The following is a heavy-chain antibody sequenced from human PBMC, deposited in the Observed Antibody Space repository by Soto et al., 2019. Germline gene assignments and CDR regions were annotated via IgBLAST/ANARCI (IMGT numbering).Heavy chain of an antibody. Sequence: QVQLVQSGAEVKKPGASVKVSCKASGYTFTSYAMHWVRQAPEQRLEWMGWINAGNGNTKYSQKFQGRVTITRDTSASTAYMELSSLRSEDTAVYYCAAPRYCSGGSCYLGDFDYWGQGTLVTVSS. D-gene: IGHD2-15*01. J-gene: IGHJ4*02. V-gene: IGHV1-3*01. CDR2: INAGNGNT. CDR1: GYTFTSYA. CDR3: AAPRYCSGGSCYLGDFDY.